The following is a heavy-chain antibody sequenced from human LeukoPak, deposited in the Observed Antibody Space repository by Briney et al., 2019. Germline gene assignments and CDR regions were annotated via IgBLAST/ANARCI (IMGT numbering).Heavy chain of an antibody. J-gene: IGHJ4*02. V-gene: IGHV4-30-4*08. Sequence: SETLSLTCTVSGGSINSGDYYWSWIRQPPGKGLEWIGYIYYSGSTYYNPSLKSRVTISVDTSKNQFSLKLSSVTAADTAVYYCARNSNYLYFDYWGQGTLVTVSS. CDR2: IYYSGST. CDR3: ARNSNYLYFDY. CDR1: GGSINSGDYY. D-gene: IGHD4-11*01.